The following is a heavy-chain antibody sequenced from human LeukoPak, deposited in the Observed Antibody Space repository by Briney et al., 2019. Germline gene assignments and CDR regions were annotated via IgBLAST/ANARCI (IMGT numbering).Heavy chain of an antibody. Sequence: GGSLRLSCAASGFIFSSYWMNWVRHAPGEGLVWVSRINSDGSNTYYADSVKGRFTISRDNAKNTLYLQMNSMRAEDTAVYYCAREVGTTDYWGQGALVTVSS. CDR2: INSDGSNT. CDR1: GFIFSSYW. V-gene: IGHV3-74*01. J-gene: IGHJ4*02. D-gene: IGHD1-26*01. CDR3: AREVGTTDY.